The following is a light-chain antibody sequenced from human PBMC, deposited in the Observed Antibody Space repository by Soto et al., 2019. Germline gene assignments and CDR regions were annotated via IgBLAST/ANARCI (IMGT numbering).Light chain of an antibody. Sequence: EIVITQASATLSVSPGERVALSCRASQSLNTNLAWYQQKPGQAPRLLIYRASTRATGVPARFSGSGSGTEFTLTISSLQSEDFAVYYCHRYNSWPPWTLGPGTKVDIK. J-gene: IGKJ1*01. CDR1: QSLNTN. CDR3: HRYNSWPPWT. V-gene: IGKV3-15*01. CDR2: RAS.